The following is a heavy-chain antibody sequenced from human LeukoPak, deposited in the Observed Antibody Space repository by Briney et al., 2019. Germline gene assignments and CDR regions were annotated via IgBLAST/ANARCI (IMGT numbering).Heavy chain of an antibody. CDR2: ISYSGST. CDR3: SRLHGDGYNSYLFDY. CDR1: GGSISSPSYY. V-gene: IGHV4-39*01. Sequence: KPSETLSLTCTVSGGSISSPSYYWGWIRQPPGKGLEWIVSISYSGSTYYNPSLKSRVTISVDTSKNQFSLKLSSVTAADTAVYYCSRLHGDGYNSYLFDYWGQGALVSVSS. D-gene: IGHD5-24*01. J-gene: IGHJ4*02.